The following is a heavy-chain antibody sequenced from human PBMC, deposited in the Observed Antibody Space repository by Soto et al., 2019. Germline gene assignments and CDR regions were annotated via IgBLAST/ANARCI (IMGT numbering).Heavy chain of an antibody. CDR2: IYYSGST. Sequence: SETLSLTCTVSGGSISSGGYYWSWIRQHPGKGLEWIGYIYYSGSTYYSPSLKSRVTISVDTSKNQFSLKLSSVTAADTAVYYCARGPDGWYEGYLDYWGQGTLVTVSS. CDR1: GGSISSGGYY. CDR3: ARGPDGWYEGYLDY. J-gene: IGHJ4*02. V-gene: IGHV4-31*03. D-gene: IGHD6-19*01.